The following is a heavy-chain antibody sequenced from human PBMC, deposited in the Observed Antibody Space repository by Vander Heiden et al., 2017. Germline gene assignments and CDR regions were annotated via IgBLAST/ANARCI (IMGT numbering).Heavy chain of an antibody. CDR1: GFTFRSHA. D-gene: IGHD2-2*01. CDR3: AKDGGYCSSTSCYQRGWFDP. Sequence: EVQLLESGRGLVQPGGSLRLSCAASGFTFRSHALSWVRQEPGKGLECVSAISGSGGSTYYADSVKGRFTISRDNSKNTLYLQMNSLRAEDTAVYYCAKDGGYCSSTSCYQRGWFDPWGQGTLVTVSS. V-gene: IGHV3-23*01. CDR2: ISGSGGST. J-gene: IGHJ5*02.